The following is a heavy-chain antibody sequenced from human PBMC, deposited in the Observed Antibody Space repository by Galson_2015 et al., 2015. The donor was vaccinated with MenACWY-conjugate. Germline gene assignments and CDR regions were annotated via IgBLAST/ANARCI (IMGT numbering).Heavy chain of an antibody. D-gene: IGHD2-15*01. CDR1: GFTFSSYA. J-gene: IGHJ6*02. CDR2: ISGSGGST. V-gene: IGHV3-23*01. Sequence: SLRLSCAASGFTFSSYAMSWVRQAPGKGLEWVSAISGSGGSTYYADSVKGRFTISRDNSKNTLYLQMNSLRAEDTAVYYCAKDRPVVVAANYYYGMDVWGQGTTVTVSS. CDR3: AKDRPVVVAANYYYGMDV.